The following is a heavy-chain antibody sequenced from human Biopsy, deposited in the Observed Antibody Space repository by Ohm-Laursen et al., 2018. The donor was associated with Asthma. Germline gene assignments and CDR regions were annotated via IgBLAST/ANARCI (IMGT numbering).Heavy chain of an antibody. D-gene: IGHD2-8*01. J-gene: IGHJ6*02. Sequence: SLRLSCAASGFTFSNYGMHWVRQVAGKGLDWVAVGTYDGISQYYAESVKGRFTISRDNSRNTLNLQMNSVRPDDTAVYFCARERAGVLGSYNGMDVWGPGTTVSVSS. CDR1: GFTFSNYG. CDR2: GTYDGISQ. V-gene: IGHV3-30*03. CDR3: ARERAGVLGSYNGMDV.